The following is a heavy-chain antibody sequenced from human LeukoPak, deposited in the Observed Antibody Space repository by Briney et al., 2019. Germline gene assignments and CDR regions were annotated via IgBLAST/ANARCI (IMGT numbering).Heavy chain of an antibody. V-gene: IGHV3-7*01. J-gene: IGHJ4*02. CDR2: IKQDGSEK. CDR1: GFTLSSYW. D-gene: IGHD2-15*01. Sequence: PGGSLRLSCAASGFTLSSYWMSWVRQAPGKGLEWVANIKQDGSEKYYVDSVKGRFTISRDNAKNSLYLQMNSLRAEDTAVYYCAREGYCSGGSCRPYYFDYWGQGTLVTVSS. CDR3: AREGYCSGGSCRPYYFDY.